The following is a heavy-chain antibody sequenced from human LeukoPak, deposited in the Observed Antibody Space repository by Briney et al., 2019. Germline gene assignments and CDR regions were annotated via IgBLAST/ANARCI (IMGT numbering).Heavy chain of an antibody. CDR2: INHSGST. Sequence: SETLSLTCAVYGGSFSGYYWSWIRQPPGKGLEWIGEINHSGSTNYNPSLKSRVTRSVDTSKNQFSLKLSSVTAADTAVYYCAIEENDYYDSSGYKFWGQGTLVTVSS. V-gene: IGHV4-34*01. CDR1: GGSFSGYY. CDR3: AIEENDYYDSSGYKF. J-gene: IGHJ4*02. D-gene: IGHD3-22*01.